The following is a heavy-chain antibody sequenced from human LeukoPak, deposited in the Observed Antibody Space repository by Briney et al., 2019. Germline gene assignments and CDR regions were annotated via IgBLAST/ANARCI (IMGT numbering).Heavy chain of an antibody. D-gene: IGHD3-22*01. J-gene: IGHJ4*02. CDR1: GGSLSGYY. CDR3: ARATGTYDSSGYYYDY. V-gene: IGHV4-34*01. CDR2: INHSGST. Sequence: SETLSLTCAVYGGSLSGYYWSWIRQPPGKGLEWIGEINHSGSTNYNPSLKSRVTISVDTSKNQFSLKLSSVTAADTAVYYCARATGTYDSSGYYYDYWGQGTLVTVSS.